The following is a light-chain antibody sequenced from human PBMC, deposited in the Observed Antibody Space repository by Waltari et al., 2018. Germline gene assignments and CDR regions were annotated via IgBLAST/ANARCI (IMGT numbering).Light chain of an antibody. Sequence: DLQMTQSPSSLSASVGDRVTLTCRASQDINNYLVWYQQKPGKVPKVLIYGSSTLQSGVPSRFSGSGSGTDFTLTITSLQPEDVATYYCQKYNSAPLTFGPGTKVDIK. CDR1: QDINNY. V-gene: IGKV1-27*01. CDR3: QKYNSAPLT. J-gene: IGKJ3*01. CDR2: GSS.